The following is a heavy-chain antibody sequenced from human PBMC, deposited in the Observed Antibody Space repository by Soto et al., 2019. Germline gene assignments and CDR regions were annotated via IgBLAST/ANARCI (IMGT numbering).Heavy chain of an antibody. D-gene: IGHD6-19*01. J-gene: IGHJ6*02. V-gene: IGHV3-33*01. CDR1: GFTFSSYA. Sequence: QVQLVESGGGVVQPGRSLKLSCAASGFTFSSYAMHWVRHAPGKGLEWVAVIWYDGSNKYYADSVKGRFSISRDNSKNTLYLQMNSLRAEDTAVSTCARAVAASYNYYFGLDVWGRGTTVIVSS. CDR3: ARAVAASYNYYFGLDV. CDR2: IWYDGSNK.